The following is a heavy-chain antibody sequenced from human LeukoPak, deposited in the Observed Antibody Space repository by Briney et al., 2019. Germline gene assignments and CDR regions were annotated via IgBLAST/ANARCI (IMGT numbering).Heavy chain of an antibody. CDR3: AGYFCSGGSYYRYFDY. J-gene: IGHJ4*02. D-gene: IGHD2-15*01. CDR1: GFTFSSYA. Sequence: TGGSLRLSCAASGFTFSSYAMSWVRQPPGKGLEWVSTISGSGGGTYYADSVKGRFTISRDNSKNTLYLQMNSLRPEDTAVYYCAGYFCSGGSYYRYFDYWGQGTLVTVSS. V-gene: IGHV3-23*01. CDR2: ISGSGGGT.